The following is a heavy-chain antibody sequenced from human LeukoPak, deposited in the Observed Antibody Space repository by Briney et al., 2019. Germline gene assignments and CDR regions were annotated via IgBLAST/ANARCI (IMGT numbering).Heavy chain of an antibody. J-gene: IGHJ4*02. CDR3: ARQEYSSGWYPQFDY. D-gene: IGHD6-19*01. V-gene: IGHV4-39*01. CDR2: LYYSGST. Sequence: SEALSLTCTVPGGSISSSSDYWGWIRQPPGKGLGWIGSLYYSGSTYYNPSLKSRVTMSVDTSKNQFSLKLSSVTAADTAVYYSARQEYSSGWYPQFDYWGQGTLVTVSS. CDR1: GGSISSSSDY.